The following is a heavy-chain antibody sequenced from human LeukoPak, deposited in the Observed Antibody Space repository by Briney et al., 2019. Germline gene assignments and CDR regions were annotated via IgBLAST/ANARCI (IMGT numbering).Heavy chain of an antibody. CDR2: IRSKENSFAT. CDR3: PRHELGEPGDY. Sequence: PGGSLRLSCAASGFIFSDSAIHWVRQASGKGLEWVGRIRSKENSFATAYGASVQGRFTISRDDSKNTAYLQMNSLKIEDTALYYCPRHELGEPGDYWGQGTLVTVSS. V-gene: IGHV3-73*01. J-gene: IGHJ4*02. D-gene: IGHD3-16*01. CDR1: GFIFSDSA.